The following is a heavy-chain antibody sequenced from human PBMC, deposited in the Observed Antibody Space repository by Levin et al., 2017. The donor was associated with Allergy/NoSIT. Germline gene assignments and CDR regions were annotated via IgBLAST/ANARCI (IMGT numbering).Heavy chain of an antibody. CDR2: IRSKAYGETT. D-gene: IGHD3-10*01. Sequence: GGSLRLSCTASGFTFGGYAVTWFRQAPGKRLEWVGFIRSKAYGETTQYAASVKGRFTFSRDDSKSVAYLQMNSLKTEDTAVYYCSRGIRDILYWGQGTLVTVSS. CDR3: SRGIRDILY. J-gene: IGHJ4*02. V-gene: IGHV3-49*03. CDR1: GFTFGGYA.